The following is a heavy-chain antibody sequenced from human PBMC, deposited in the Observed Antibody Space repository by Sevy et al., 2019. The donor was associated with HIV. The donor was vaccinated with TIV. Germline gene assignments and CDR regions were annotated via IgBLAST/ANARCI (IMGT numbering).Heavy chain of an antibody. Sequence: ASVKVSCKASGGTFSSYAISWVRQAPGQGLEWMGGIIPIFGTANYAQKFQGRVTITADESTSTAYMELSSLRSEDTAVYYCASGRGWELRNWFDPRGQGTLVTVSS. J-gene: IGHJ5*02. CDR2: IIPIFGTA. V-gene: IGHV1-69*13. D-gene: IGHD1-26*01. CDR1: GGTFSSYA. CDR3: ASGRGWELRNWFDP.